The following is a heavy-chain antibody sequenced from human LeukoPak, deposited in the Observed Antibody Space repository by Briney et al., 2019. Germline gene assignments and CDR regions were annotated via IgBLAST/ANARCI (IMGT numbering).Heavy chain of an antibody. D-gene: IGHD7-27*01. CDR3: ARNSPRDVAGRQFLPGVLSLLSQCDNCFDP. CDR1: GYTFTNYG. V-gene: IGHV1-18*04. J-gene: IGHJ5*02. Sequence: GASVKVPCKASGYTFTNYGISWVRQAPGQGLEWMGWINTYNGNTNYAQKFQGRVTMTTDTSTSTAYMKLRSLRSDDTAVYYCARNSPRDVAGRQFLPGVLSLLSQCDNCFDPWGQGTLVSVSS. CDR2: INTYNGNT.